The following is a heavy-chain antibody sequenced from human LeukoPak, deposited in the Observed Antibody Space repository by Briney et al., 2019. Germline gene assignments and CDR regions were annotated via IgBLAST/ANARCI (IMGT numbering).Heavy chain of an antibody. Sequence: SETLSLTCAVSGGSISSSNWWSWVRQPPGKGLEWIGEIYHSGSTNYNPSLKSRVTISVDKSKNQFSLKLSSVTAADTAVYHCARDGAGYTSGWDYWGQGTLVTVSS. CDR3: ARDGAGYTSGWDY. J-gene: IGHJ4*02. V-gene: IGHV4-4*02. CDR2: IYHSGST. CDR1: GGSISSSNW. D-gene: IGHD6-19*01.